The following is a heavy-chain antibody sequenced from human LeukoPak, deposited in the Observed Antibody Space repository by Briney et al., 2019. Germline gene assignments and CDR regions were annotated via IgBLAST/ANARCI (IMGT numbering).Heavy chain of an antibody. Sequence: PGGSLRLSCAASGLTFDDYAMHWVRQAPGKGLEWVSGISWNSGSRGYADSVKGRFTISRDNAKNFLYLQMNSLRAEDTALYYCAKGYGDTVNGVFDIWGQGTMVIVSS. J-gene: IGHJ3*02. V-gene: IGHV3-9*01. D-gene: IGHD4-17*01. CDR2: ISWNSGSR. CDR1: GLTFDDYA. CDR3: AKGYGDTVNGVFDI.